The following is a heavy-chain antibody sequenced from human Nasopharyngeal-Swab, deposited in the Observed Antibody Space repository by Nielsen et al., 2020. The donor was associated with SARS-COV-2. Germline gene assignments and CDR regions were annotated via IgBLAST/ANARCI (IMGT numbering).Heavy chain of an antibody. Sequence: GESLKISCKASGYSFTSYCTRWVRQIPGKGLEWMAIIYPGDSDTRYSPSFQGQFSISADKSISTAYLQWSSLKASDTAMYYCARQAQGTVADPFDLWGRGTLVTVSS. J-gene: IGHJ2*01. V-gene: IGHV5-51*01. D-gene: IGHD6-19*01. CDR2: IYPGDSDT. CDR1: GYSFTSYC. CDR3: ARQAQGTVADPFDL.